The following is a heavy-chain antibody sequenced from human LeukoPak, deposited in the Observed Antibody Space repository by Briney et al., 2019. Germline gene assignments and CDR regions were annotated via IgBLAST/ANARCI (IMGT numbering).Heavy chain of an antibody. V-gene: IGHV4-4*07. J-gene: IGHJ4*02. Sequence: PSETLSLTCTVSGGSISSYYWNWIRQPAGKGLEWIGRIYTSGSTNYNPSLKSRVTMSVDTPKNQLSLKLGSVTAADTAVYYCARSGLWFGELRDYFDYWGQGTLVTVSS. D-gene: IGHD3-10*01. CDR2: IYTSGST. CDR3: ARSGLWFGELRDYFDY. CDR1: GGSISSYY.